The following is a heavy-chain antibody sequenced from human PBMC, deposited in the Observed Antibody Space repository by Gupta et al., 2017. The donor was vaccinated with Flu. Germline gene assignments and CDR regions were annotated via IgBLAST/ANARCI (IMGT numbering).Heavy chain of an antibody. J-gene: IGHJ4*02. V-gene: IGHV4-59*01. CDR1: GGSISSYY. CDR2: IYYSGST. D-gene: IGHD3-22*01. CDR3: AREGTYYYDRSGYYYALDY. Sequence: QVQLQESGPGLVKPSETLSLTCTVSGGSISSYYWSWIRQPPGKGLEWIGYIYYSGSTNYNPSLKSRVTISVDTSKNQFSLKLSSVTAADTAVYYCAREGTYYYDRSGYYYALDYWGQGTLVTVSS.